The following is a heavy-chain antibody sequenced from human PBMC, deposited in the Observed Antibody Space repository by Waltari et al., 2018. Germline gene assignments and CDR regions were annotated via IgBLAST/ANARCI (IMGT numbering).Heavy chain of an antibody. CDR3: ASDYFDNSVKYFDFGY. CDR1: VYSVTSYH. Sequence: QVQLVQSGAEVKKPGASVKLSCKTSVYSVTSYHVHWVRQAPGQGLAWMGIINSSDGLTNYKETFQGRVTLTRDTATSTVYMELSSLRSNDTAVYYCASDYFDNSVKYFDFGYWGQGTLVTVSS. J-gene: IGHJ4*02. D-gene: IGHD4-4*01. V-gene: IGHV1-46*01. CDR2: INSSDGLT.